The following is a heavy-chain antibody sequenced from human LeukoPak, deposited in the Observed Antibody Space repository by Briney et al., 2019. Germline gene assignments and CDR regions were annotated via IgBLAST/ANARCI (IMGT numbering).Heavy chain of an antibody. V-gene: IGHV3-13*01. J-gene: IGHJ4*02. CDR1: GFTFSSYD. CDR2: IGTAGDT. D-gene: IGHD2-21*01. Sequence: PGGSLRLSCAASGFTFSSYDMHWVRQATGEGLEWVSAIGTAGDTYYPGSVKGRFTISRENAKNSLYLQMNSLRAGDTAVYYCARGPLLNSLFDYWGQGTLVTVSS. CDR3: ARGPLLNSLFDY.